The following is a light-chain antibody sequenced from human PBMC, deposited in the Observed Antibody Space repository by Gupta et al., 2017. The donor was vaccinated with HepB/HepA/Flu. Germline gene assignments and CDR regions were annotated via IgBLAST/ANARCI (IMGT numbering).Light chain of an antibody. CDR3: QQRSNWPST. CDR1: QSLSSY. V-gene: IGKV3-11*01. Sequence: EIVLTQSPATLSLSPGERATLSCRASQSLSSYLAWYQQKPGQAPRLLIYDASNRATGIPARFSGSGSGTDFTLTISSLEPEDFAVYYCQQRSNWPSTFGQGTLVDIK. CDR2: DAS. J-gene: IGKJ5*01.